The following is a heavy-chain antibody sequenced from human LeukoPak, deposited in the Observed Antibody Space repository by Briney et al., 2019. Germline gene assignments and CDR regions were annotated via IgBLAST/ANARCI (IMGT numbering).Heavy chain of an antibody. Sequence: GGSLRLSCAASGFTFDDYGMSWVRQAPGKGLEWVSGINWNGGSTGYADSVKGRFTISSDNAKNSLYLQMNSLRAEDTSLYYCARGGTYYDILTGYFHTITFDYWGQGTLVTVSS. CDR2: INWNGGST. J-gene: IGHJ4*02. D-gene: IGHD3-9*01. CDR3: ARGGTYYDILTGYFHTITFDY. CDR1: GFTFDDYG. V-gene: IGHV3-20*04.